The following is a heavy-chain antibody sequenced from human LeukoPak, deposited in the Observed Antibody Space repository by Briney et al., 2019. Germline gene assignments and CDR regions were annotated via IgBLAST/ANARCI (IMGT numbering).Heavy chain of an antibody. Sequence: ASVKVSCKASGYTFTGYYMHWVRQAPGQGLKWMAWINPNSGGTNYAQKFQGRVTMTRDTSISTCYMELSRLRSADTAVYYRARLVGPIVVLIAMSENWFVPWGQGTLVTVSS. CDR1: GYTFTGYY. V-gene: IGHV1-2*02. J-gene: IGHJ5*02. D-gene: IGHD2-21*01. CDR3: ARLVGPIVVLIAMSENWFVP. CDR2: INPNSGGT.